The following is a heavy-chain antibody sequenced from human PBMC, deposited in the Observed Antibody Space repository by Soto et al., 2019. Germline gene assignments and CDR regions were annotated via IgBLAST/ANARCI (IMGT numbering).Heavy chain of an antibody. D-gene: IGHD2-15*01. CDR2: IKQDGSDN. CDR1: GFTFSSYW. CDR3: ARDSVYGGNPPPFDY. J-gene: IGHJ4*02. V-gene: IGHV3-7*01. Sequence: GGSLRLSCAASGFTFSSYWMSWVRQAPGKGLEWVANIKQDGSDNYYVDSVKGRFTISRDNAKNSLYLQMNGLRAEDTVVYFCARDSVYGGNPPPFDYWGQGTLVTVSS.